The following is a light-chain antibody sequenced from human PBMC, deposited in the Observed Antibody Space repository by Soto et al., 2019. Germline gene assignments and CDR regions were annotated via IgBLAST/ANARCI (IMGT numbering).Light chain of an antibody. J-gene: IGKJ3*01. Sequence: DIQMSQSPSSLSASVGDRVSITCRASQSISSYLNWYQQKPGKAPKLLIYTASSLQSGVPSRFSGGGSGTDFTLTISNLQPDDFATYYCQQSYSTPFTFGPGTKVDLK. V-gene: IGKV1-39*01. CDR3: QQSYSTPFT. CDR1: QSISSY. CDR2: TAS.